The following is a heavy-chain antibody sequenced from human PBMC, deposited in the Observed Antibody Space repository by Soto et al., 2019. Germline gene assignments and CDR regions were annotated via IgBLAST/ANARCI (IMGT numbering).Heavy chain of an antibody. V-gene: IGHV4-39*01. CDR1: GGSISSSSYY. D-gene: IGHD6-19*01. CDR2: IYYSGST. CDR3: ARRGQSAVAGLYFDY. J-gene: IGHJ4*02. Sequence: SETLSLTCTVSGGSISSSSYYWGWIRQPPGKGLEWIGSIYYSGSTYCNPSLKSRVTISVDTSKNQFSLKLSSVTAADTAVYYCARRGQSAVAGLYFDYWGQGTLVTVSS.